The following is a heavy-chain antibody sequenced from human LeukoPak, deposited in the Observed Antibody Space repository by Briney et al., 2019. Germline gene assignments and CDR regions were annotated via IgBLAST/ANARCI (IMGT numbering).Heavy chain of an antibody. V-gene: IGHV3-21*01. CDR1: EFTFSNYK. CDR3: ARAIVDYYDRSGYFDY. J-gene: IGHJ4*02. Sequence: GGSLRLSCAASEFTFSNYKMNWVRQAPGKGLEWVSSISSSSSYIYYADSVKGRFTISRDNATNSLYLQMNSLRAEDTAVYYCARAIVDYYDRSGYFDYWGQGTLVTVSS. D-gene: IGHD3-22*01. CDR2: ISSSSSYI.